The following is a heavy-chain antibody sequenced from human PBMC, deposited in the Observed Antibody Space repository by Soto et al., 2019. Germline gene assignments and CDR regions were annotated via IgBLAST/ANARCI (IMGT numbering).Heavy chain of an antibody. J-gene: IGHJ5*02. Sequence: PSETLSLTCTVSGGSSSSGDYYWSWIRQPPGKGLEWIGYIYYSGSTYYNPSLKSRVTISVGTSKNQFSLKLSSVTAADTAVYYCARVGDYAWFDPWGQGTLVTVSS. V-gene: IGHV4-30-4*01. CDR3: ARVGDYAWFDP. CDR2: IYYSGST. CDR1: GGSSSSGDYY. D-gene: IGHD4-17*01.